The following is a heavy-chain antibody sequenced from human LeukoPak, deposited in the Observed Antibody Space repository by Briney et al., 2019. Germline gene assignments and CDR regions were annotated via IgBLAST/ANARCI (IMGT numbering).Heavy chain of an antibody. CDR3: ARVTGSIDY. Sequence: ASVKVSCKASGYTFTRYDINWVRQATGQGVEWMGWMNPKSGNTGYAQKFQGRVTMTRDTSISTAYMQLGNLRSEDTAVYYCARVTGSIDYWGQGTLVTVSS. CDR2: MNPKSGNT. D-gene: IGHD1-26*01. V-gene: IGHV1-8*01. CDR1: GYTFTRYD. J-gene: IGHJ4*02.